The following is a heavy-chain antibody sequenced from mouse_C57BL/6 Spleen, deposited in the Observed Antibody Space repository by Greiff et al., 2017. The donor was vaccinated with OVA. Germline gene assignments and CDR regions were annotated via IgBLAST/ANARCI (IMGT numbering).Heavy chain of an antibody. CDR3: ARIDTDYYAMDY. D-gene: IGHD1-1*01. Sequence: QVTLKVSGPGIFHPSQTPSLPCFFPGFSLSPFGWGVAWIRQPAGKGLEWLAHIWWDDDKYYNPALKSRLTISKDTSKNQVFLKIANVDTADTATYYCARIDTDYYAMDYWGQGTSVTVSS. V-gene: IGHV8-8*01. J-gene: IGHJ4*01. CDR2: IWWDDDK. CDR1: GFSLSPFGWG.